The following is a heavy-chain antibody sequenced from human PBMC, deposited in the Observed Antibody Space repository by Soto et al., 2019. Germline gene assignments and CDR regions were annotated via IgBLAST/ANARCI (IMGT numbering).Heavy chain of an antibody. CDR3: PTDRRDQLLLNNRSDP. V-gene: IGHV1-18*01. Sequence: QVQLVQSGAEVKKPGASVKVSCKASGYTFTNYGISWVRQAPGQGLEWMGWISAYNGNTKYAQKLQGRVTMTTDTSTSTANMERTSLRSDDTAVYYCPTDRRDQLLLNNRSDPWGQGTLVTDSS. J-gene: IGHJ5*02. CDR2: ISAYNGNT. D-gene: IGHD2-15*01. CDR1: GYTFTNYG.